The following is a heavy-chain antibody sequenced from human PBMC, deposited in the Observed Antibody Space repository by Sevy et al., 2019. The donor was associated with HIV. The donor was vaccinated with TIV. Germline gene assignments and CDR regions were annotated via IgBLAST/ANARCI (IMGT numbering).Heavy chain of an antibody. V-gene: IGHV3-23*01. CDR2: ISGGDDST. Sequence: GGSLRLTCAASGFIFSDYAMSWVRQAPGKGLEWVSSISGGDDSTYYADSVKGRFTVSRDNSKNTLYLQMNTLRAEDTALYYCAKFGDYYDSGGYYWYFDFWDRGTLVTVSS. J-gene: IGHJ2*01. CDR1: GFIFSDYA. D-gene: IGHD3-22*01. CDR3: AKFGDYYDSGGYYWYFDF.